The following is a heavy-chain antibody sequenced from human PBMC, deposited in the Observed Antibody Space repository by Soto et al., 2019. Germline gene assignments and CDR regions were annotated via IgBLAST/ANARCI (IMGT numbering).Heavy chain of an antibody. V-gene: IGHV1-18*01. CDR1: GYTFYSHS. J-gene: IGHJ6*02. CDR3: ARCIQQDYYYGMDV. CDR2: ISADNGNT. D-gene: IGHD5-18*01. Sequence: QAQLVQSGAEVKKPGASVKVSCKASGYTFYSHSISWVRQAPGQGLEWMGRISADNGNTKYAQKFRGRVTMTTDTSTSTAYMELRNLTSDDTAVYYCARCIQQDYYYGMDVWGQGTTVTVSS.